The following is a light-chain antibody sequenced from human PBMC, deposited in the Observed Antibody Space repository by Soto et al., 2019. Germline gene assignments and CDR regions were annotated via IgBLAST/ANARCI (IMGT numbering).Light chain of an antibody. Sequence: QSALTQPASVSGSPGQSITISCTGTRSDVGGYNLVSWYQHHPRKAPKLVIYEVSERPSGVSYRFSGSKSGNTASLTISGLXAGDEADYYCCSYAGSVDHYVFGTGTKVTLL. CDR3: CSYAGSVDHYV. V-gene: IGLV2-23*02. J-gene: IGLJ1*01. CDR2: EVS. CDR1: RSDVGGYNL.